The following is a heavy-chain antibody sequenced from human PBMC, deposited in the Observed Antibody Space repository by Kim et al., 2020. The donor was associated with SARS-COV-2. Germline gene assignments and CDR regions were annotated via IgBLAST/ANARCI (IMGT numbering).Heavy chain of an antibody. J-gene: IGHJ6*02. V-gene: IGHV1-18*01. CDR1: GYTFTSYG. D-gene: IGHD3-10*01. CDR3: ARDLGYYGSGSYYNPHYYYYYGMDV. Sequence: ASVKVSCKASGYTFTSYGISWVRQAPGQGLEWMGWISAYNGNTNYAQKLQGRVTMTTDTSTSTAYMELRSLRSDDTAVYYCARDLGYYGSGSYYNPHYYYYYGMDVWSQGTTVTVSS. CDR2: ISAYNGNT.